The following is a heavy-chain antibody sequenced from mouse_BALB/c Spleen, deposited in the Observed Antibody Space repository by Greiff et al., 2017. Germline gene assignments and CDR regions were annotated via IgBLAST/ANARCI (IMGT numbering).Heavy chain of an antibody. J-gene: IGHJ1*01. D-gene: IGHD4-1*01. CDR1: GFTFSSYG. V-gene: IGHV5-6*01. CDR3: ARHETGTRYFDV. Sequence: EVKVVESGGELVKPGGSLKLSCAASGFTFSSYGMSWVRQTPDKRLEWVATISSGGSYTYYPDSVKGRFTISRDNAKNTLYLQMSSLKSEDTAMYYCARHETGTRYFDVWGAGTTVTVSS. CDR2: ISSGGSYT.